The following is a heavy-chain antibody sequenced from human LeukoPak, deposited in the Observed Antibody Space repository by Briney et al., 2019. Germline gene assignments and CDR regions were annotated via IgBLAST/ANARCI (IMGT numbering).Heavy chain of an antibody. V-gene: IGHV3-23*01. CDR1: GFTFGNYA. J-gene: IGHJ4*02. CDR3: AKSTLLLTVYANDY. Sequence: PGGSLRLSCAASGFTFGNYAMSWVRQAPGKGLEWVSAISGSGSSTYYADSVKGRFTISRDNSKNTLYLQMNSLRAEDSAVYYCAKSTLLLTVYANDYWGQGTLVTVSS. D-gene: IGHD2-8*01. CDR2: ISGSGSST.